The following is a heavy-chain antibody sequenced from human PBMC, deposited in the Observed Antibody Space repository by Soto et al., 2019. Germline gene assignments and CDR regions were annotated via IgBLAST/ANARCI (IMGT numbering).Heavy chain of an antibody. Sequence: QVQLQESGPGLVKPSGTLSLTCAVSGGSISSSNWWSWVRQPPGKGLEWIGEIYHSGSTNYNPSLTRRVTISADKSKNQSSLKLSSVTAADTAVYYCASTGELGMVFDYWGQGTLVTVSS. D-gene: IGHD7-27*01. CDR1: GGSISSSNW. J-gene: IGHJ4*02. CDR3: ASTGELGMVFDY. CDR2: IYHSGST. V-gene: IGHV4-4*02.